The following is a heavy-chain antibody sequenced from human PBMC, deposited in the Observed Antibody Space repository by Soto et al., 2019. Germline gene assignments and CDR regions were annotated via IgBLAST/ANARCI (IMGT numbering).Heavy chain of an antibody. CDR3: ARDTHPILRGNYYYGMDV. CDR2: IIPIFGTA. D-gene: IGHD4-17*01. CDR1: GGTFSSYA. Sequence: SVKVSCKASGGTFSSYAISWVRQAPGRGLEWMGGIIPIFGTANYAQKFQGRVTITADESTSTAYMELSSLRSEDTAVYYCARDTHPILRGNYYYGMDVWGQGTTVTVSS. V-gene: IGHV1-69*13. J-gene: IGHJ6*02.